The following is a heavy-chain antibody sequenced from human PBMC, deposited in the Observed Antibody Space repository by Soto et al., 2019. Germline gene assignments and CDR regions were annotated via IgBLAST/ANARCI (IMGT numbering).Heavy chain of an antibody. CDR3: ARDYDFWSGLGGMDV. CDR1: GFTFSTYN. Sequence: EAQLVESGGGLVKPGGSLRLSCAASGFTFSTYNMNWVRQAPGKGLEWVSAISSSSSYIYYADSVKGRFTISRDNAKNSLYLQMNSLRAEDTAVYYCARDYDFWSGLGGMDVWGQGTTVTVSS. D-gene: IGHD3-3*01. V-gene: IGHV3-21*01. CDR2: ISSSSSYI. J-gene: IGHJ6*02.